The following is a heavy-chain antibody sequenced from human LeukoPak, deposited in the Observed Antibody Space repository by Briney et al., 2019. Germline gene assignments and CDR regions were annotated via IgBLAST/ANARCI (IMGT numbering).Heavy chain of an antibody. CDR2: IIPIFGTA. J-gene: IGHJ5*02. D-gene: IGHD2-2*01. V-gene: IGHV1-69*06. CDR1: GGTFSGYT. Sequence: ASVKLSCKASGGTFSGYTISWVRQAPGQGLGWMGGIIPIFGTANYAQTFQGRVTITADKSTSTVYMELSSLRAEDTAVYYCARGYCSGTRCSWFDPWGQGTLVTVSS. CDR3: ARGYCSGTRCSWFDP.